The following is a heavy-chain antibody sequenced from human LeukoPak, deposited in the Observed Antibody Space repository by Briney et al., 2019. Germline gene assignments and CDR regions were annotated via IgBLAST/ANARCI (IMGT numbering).Heavy chain of an antibody. Sequence: GGSLRLSCVGSGLTFSNAWMSWIRQAPGKGLQWVGHTKSKTDGGTTEYAAPVKGRFTISRDDSKNTLYLQMNSLKNEDAALYYCTALGAASEYWGQGALVTVSS. J-gene: IGHJ4*02. CDR3: TALGAASEY. CDR2: TKSKTDGGTT. CDR1: GLTFSNAW. D-gene: IGHD2-15*01. V-gene: IGHV3-15*01.